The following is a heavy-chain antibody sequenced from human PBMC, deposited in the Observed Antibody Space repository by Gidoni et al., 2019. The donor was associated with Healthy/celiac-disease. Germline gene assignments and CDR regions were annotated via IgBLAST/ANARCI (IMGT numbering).Heavy chain of an antibody. CDR3: TRDQYSSGWYEFRWFDP. CDR2: IRSKAYGGTT. CDR1: GFTFGDYA. J-gene: IGHJ5*02. V-gene: IGHV3-49*03. D-gene: IGHD6-19*01. Sequence: EVQPVEPGGGLVQPWRSLRLSCTASGFTFGDYAMSVFRQAPGKGLEWVGFIRSKAYGGTTEYAASVKGRFTISRDDSKSIADLQMNSMKTEDTAVYYCTRDQYSSGWYEFRWFDPWGQGTLVTVSS.